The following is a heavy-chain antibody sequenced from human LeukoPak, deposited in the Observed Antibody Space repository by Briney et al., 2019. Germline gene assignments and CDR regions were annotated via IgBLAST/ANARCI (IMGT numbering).Heavy chain of an antibody. CDR3: ATDGAGFDT. V-gene: IGHV3-11*01. Sequence: GGSLRLSCAASGFTFNDYYMSWIRQAPGKGLEWLSYINIGGTNTHYADSVKGRFTISRDNAKKSLYLEMNNLRAEDTAVYYCATDGAGFDTWGQGVLVNVSS. CDR1: GFTFNDYY. CDR2: INIGGTNT. J-gene: IGHJ5*02.